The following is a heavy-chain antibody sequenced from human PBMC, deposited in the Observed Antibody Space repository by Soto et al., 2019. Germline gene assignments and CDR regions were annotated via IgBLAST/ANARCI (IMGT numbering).Heavy chain of an antibody. Sequence: QVQLQESGPGLVKPSDTLSLTCAVSGYSISSSNWWGWIRQPPGKGLEWIGYIYYSGTTYYNPSLKSXXPXSVXTSKNQFSLKLTSVTAVDTAVYYCARREIQGPIDYWGQGTLVTVSS. V-gene: IGHV4-28*01. CDR1: GYSISSSNW. CDR3: ARREIQGPIDY. D-gene: IGHD1-26*01. J-gene: IGHJ4*02. CDR2: IYYSGTT.